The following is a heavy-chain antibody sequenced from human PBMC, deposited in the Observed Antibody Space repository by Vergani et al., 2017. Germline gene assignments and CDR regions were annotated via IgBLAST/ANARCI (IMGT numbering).Heavy chain of an antibody. Sequence: QVQLVQSGAEVKKPGASVQVSCKASGYTFTDYFMHWVRQAPGQGLEWMGWINPNSGGTNYAQKFQGRVTMTRDTSISTAYMELSNLRSDDTAVYYCAREGFYDNIRGTYRPPSYYGMGVWGQGTKVTVAS. V-gene: IGHV1-2*02. J-gene: IGHJ6*02. CDR1: GYTFTDYF. CDR3: AREGFYDNIRGTYRPPSYYGMGV. D-gene: IGHD3-9*01. CDR2: INPNSGGT.